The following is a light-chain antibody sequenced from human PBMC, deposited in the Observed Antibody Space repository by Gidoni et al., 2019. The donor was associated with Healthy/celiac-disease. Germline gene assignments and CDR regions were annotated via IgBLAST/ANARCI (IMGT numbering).Light chain of an antibody. CDR2: LGS. CDR1: QSLLHSNGYNY. J-gene: IGKJ3*01. CDR3: MQDLQTPFT. Sequence: DIVMTQSPLSLPVTPGEPAPIPCRSRQSLLHSNGYNYLDWYLQKPGQSPQLLIYLGSNRASGVPDRFSGSGSGTDFTLKISRVEAEDVGVYYCMQDLQTPFTFGPGTKVDIK. V-gene: IGKV2-28*01.